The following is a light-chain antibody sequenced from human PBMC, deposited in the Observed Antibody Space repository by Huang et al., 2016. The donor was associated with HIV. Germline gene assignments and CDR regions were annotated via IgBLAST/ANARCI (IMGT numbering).Light chain of an antibody. Sequence: IVLTQSPATLSLSPGERATLSCRASQSISTYLAWYQQKPGQAPRLLIYDASNRATCIPARFSGSSAGTDFTLTISSLEPEDFAIYYCQQRSNWPSITFGQGTRLEIK. CDR1: QSISTY. J-gene: IGKJ5*01. V-gene: IGKV3-11*01. CDR2: DAS. CDR3: QQRSNWPSIT.